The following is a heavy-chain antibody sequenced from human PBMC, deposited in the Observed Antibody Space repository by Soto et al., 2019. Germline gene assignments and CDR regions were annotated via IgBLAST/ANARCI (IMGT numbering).Heavy chain of an antibody. Sequence: QPPGKGLEWIGSIDDTGSTKYNPSLTSRVTIQLGPSRNQLSLQSSSVTAVDTALYCCTRVVGYYF. V-gene: IGHV4-59*12. CDR3: TRVVGYYF. J-gene: IGHJ4*01. CDR2: IDDTGST.